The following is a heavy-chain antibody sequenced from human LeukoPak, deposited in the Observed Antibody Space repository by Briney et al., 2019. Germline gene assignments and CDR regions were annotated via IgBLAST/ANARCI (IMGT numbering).Heavy chain of an antibody. CDR2: INPNSGGT. CDR3: ARAPNSITPDHLDY. D-gene: IGHD1-1*01. V-gene: IGHV1-2*04. J-gene: IGHJ4*02. Sequence: ASVKVSCKASGYTFTGYYMHWVRQAPGQGLEGMGWINPNSGGTNYAQKFQGWVTMTRDTSISTAYMELSRLRSDDTAVYYCARAPNSITPDHLDYWGQGTLVTVSS. CDR1: GYTFTGYY.